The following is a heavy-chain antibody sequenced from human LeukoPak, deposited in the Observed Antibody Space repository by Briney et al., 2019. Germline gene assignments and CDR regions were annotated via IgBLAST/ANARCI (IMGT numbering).Heavy chain of an antibody. CDR1: GYTFTSYG. CDR3: ARGCIAVADTRY. D-gene: IGHD6-19*01. V-gene: IGHV1-2*02. J-gene: IGHJ4*02. Sequence: ASVKVSCKASGYTFTSYGISWVRQAPGQGLEWMGWINPNSGGTNYAQKFQGRVTMARDTSISTAYMELSRLRSDDTAVYYCARGCIAVADTRYWGQGTLVTVSS. CDR2: INPNSGGT.